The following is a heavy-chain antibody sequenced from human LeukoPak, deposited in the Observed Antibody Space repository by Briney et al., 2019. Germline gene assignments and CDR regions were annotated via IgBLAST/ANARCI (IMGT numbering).Heavy chain of an antibody. Sequence: PGGSLRLSCAASGFTFSSYSMNWVRQAPGKGLEWVSSISSSSSYIYYADSVKGRFTISRDNAKNSLYLQMNSLRAEDTAVYYCARETYLVYGSGIGTNDYWGQGTLVTVSS. CDR3: ARETYLVYGSGIGTNDY. CDR1: GFTFSSYS. D-gene: IGHD3-10*01. CDR2: ISSSSSYI. V-gene: IGHV3-21*01. J-gene: IGHJ4*02.